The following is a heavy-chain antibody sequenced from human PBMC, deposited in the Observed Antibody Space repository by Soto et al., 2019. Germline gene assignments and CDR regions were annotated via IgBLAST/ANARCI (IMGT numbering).Heavy chain of an antibody. J-gene: IGHJ4*02. D-gene: IGHD3-3*01. CDR1: GFTFSSYS. V-gene: IGHV3-21*01. Sequence: EVQLVESGGGLVKLGGSLRLSCAASGFTFSSYSMNWVRQAPGKGLEWVSSISSSSYIYYADSVKGRFTISRDNAKNSLYLQMNSLRAEDTAVYYCARGNYDFWSGYYTLPAAPYDYWGQGTLVTVSS. CDR2: ISSSSYI. CDR3: ARGNYDFWSGYYTLPAAPYDY.